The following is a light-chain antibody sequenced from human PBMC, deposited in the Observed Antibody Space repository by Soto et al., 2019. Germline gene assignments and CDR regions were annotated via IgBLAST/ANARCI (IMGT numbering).Light chain of an antibody. V-gene: IGKV3-20*01. CDR1: QSVSSSY. CDR2: GAS. Sequence: EIVLTQSPGTLSLSPGERATLSCRAIQSVSSSYLAWYQQKPGQAPRLLIYGASSRATGIPDRFSGSGSGTDFTLTISRLEPEDFAVYYCQQYGSSPSKTFGQGTKVDNK. CDR3: QQYGSSPSKT. J-gene: IGKJ1*01.